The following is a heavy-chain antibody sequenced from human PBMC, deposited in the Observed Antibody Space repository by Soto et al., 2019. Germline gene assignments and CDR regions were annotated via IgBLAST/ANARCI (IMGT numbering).Heavy chain of an antibody. D-gene: IGHD4-17*01. V-gene: IGHV4-59*01. Sequence: ASETLSLTCTVSGGSISSYYWSWIRQPPGKGLEWIGYIYYSGSTNYNPSLKSRVTISVDTSKNQFSLKLSSVTAADTAVYYCARAKEYGDPFDYWGQGTLVTVSS. CDR1: GGSISSYY. CDR3: ARAKEYGDPFDY. CDR2: IYYSGST. J-gene: IGHJ4*02.